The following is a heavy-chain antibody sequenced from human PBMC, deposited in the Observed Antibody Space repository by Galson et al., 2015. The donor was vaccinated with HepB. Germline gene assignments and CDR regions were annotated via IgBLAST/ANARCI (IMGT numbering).Heavy chain of an antibody. V-gene: IGHV1-2*06. CDR1: GYTFTGYY. CDR3: ARDPGDGDYVWFDP. J-gene: IGHJ5*02. D-gene: IGHD4-17*01. CDR2: INPNSGGT. Sequence: SVKVSCKASGYTFTGYYMHWVRQAPGQGLEWMGRINPNSGGTNYAQKFQGRVTMTRDTSISTAYMELSRLRSDDTAVYYCARDPGDGDYVWFDPWGQGTLVTVSS.